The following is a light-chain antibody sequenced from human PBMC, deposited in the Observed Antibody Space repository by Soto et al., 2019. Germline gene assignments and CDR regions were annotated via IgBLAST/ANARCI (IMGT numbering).Light chain of an antibody. CDR1: QSVGTSY. J-gene: IGKJ3*01. Sequence: EIVSTQSPATLSLSPGERATLSCRASQSVGTSYLAWYQQRPGQAPRLLISGSSTRAAGIPDRFSGSGSGTEFTLTITRLEPEDFAVYYCQQYGRSPFSFGPGTKVDF. CDR2: GSS. V-gene: IGKV3-20*01. CDR3: QQYGRSPFS.